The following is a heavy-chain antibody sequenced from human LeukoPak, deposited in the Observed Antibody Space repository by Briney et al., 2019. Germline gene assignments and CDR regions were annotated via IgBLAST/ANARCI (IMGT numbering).Heavy chain of an antibody. Sequence: GGSLRLSCAASGFTFSSYSMNWVRQAPGKGLEWVSSISSGGSYIYYADSVKGRFTISRDNAKNSLYLQMNSLRAEDTAVYYCARDPMVRGVIIIKDYYYYMDVWGKGTTVTVSS. D-gene: IGHD3-10*01. V-gene: IGHV3-21*01. CDR2: ISSGGSYI. CDR3: ARDPMVRGVIIIKDYYYYMDV. CDR1: GFTFSSYS. J-gene: IGHJ6*03.